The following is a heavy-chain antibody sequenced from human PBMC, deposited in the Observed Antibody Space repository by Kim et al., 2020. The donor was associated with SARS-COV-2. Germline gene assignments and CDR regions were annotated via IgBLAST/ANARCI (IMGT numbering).Heavy chain of an antibody. D-gene: IGHD5-12*01. CDR1: GGTFSSYT. Sequence: SVKVSCKASGGTFSSYTISWVRQAPGQGLEWMGRIIPILGIANYAQKFQGRVTITADKSTSTAYMELSSLRSEDTAVYYCARIGERGYSGYDSVGGGWEYGMDVWGQGTTVTVSS. CDR2: IIPILGIA. V-gene: IGHV1-69*02. CDR3: ARIGERGYSGYDSVGGGWEYGMDV. J-gene: IGHJ6*02.